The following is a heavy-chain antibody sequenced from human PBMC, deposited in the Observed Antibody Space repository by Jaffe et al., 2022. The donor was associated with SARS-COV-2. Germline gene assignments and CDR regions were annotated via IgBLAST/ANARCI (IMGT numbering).Heavy chain of an antibody. V-gene: IGHV3-74*03. CDR3: AKGSTGVAPAHPFDD. D-gene: IGHD2-15*01. CDR2: INSDGRST. CDR1: KITLNNYW. Sequence: EVQLVESGGALVQPGGSLRLSCTTSKITLNNYWMHWVRQAPGKGLVWVSRINSDGRSTTYADSVKGRFTISRDNAKNTVYLQMNSLRAEDTAVYYCAKGSTGVAPAHPFDDWGQGTLVTVSS. J-gene: IGHJ4*02.